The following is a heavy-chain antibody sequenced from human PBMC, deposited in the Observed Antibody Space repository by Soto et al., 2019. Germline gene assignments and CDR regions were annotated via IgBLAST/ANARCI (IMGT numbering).Heavy chain of an antibody. D-gene: IGHD2-21*01. J-gene: IGHJ4*02. V-gene: IGHV1-3*01. CDR3: ASPNPQRGSGFLFDF. Sequence: ASVKVSCKASGNPFPNYAIHWVRQAPEQRLEWIGWINGGNGNTYYSEHFQGRVTFTADKSTSTAYMELSSLRSEDTAVYYCASPNPQRGSGFLFDFWGQGTLVPVSS. CDR1: GNPFPNYA. CDR2: INGGNGNT.